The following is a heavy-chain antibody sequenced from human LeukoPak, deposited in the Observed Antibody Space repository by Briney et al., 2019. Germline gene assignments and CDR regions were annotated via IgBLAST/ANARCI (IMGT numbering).Heavy chain of an antibody. CDR3: ARDQSYYDRNWFDP. J-gene: IGHJ5*02. D-gene: IGHD3-22*01. V-gene: IGHV4-59*12. CDR1: GGSISSYY. CDR2: IYYSGST. Sequence: PSETLSLTCTVSGGSISSYYWSWIRHPPGKGLEWIGYIYYSGSTNYNPSLKSRVTISVDTSKNQFSLKLSSVTAADTAVYYCARDQSYYDRNWFDPWGQGTLVTVSS.